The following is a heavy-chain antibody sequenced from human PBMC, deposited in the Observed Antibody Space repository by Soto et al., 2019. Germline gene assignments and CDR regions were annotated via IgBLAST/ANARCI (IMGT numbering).Heavy chain of an antibody. CDR1: GYTFTGYY. Sequence: QVQLVQSGAEVKKPGASVKVSCKASGYTFTGYYMHWVRQAPGQGLEWMGWINPHSGGTNYAQKFQGRVTMTRDTSISTAYMELSRLRSDDSAVYFCARCIAVAGTFDYWGQGTLVTVSS. J-gene: IGHJ4*02. D-gene: IGHD6-19*01. CDR2: INPHSGGT. CDR3: ARCIAVAGTFDY. V-gene: IGHV1-2*02.